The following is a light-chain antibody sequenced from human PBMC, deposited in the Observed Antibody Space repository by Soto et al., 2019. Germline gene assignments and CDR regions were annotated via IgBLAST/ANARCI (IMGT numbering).Light chain of an antibody. Sequence: QSALTQPASVSGSPGQSITISCTGTSSDVGGYNYVSWYQQHPGKAPKLMIYEVSTRPSGVSNRGSGSKSGNTASLTISGLQAEGEADYYCSSYTSSSTLVFGTGTKVTVL. CDR2: EVS. V-gene: IGLV2-14*01. CDR1: SSDVGGYNY. CDR3: SSYTSSSTLV. J-gene: IGLJ1*01.